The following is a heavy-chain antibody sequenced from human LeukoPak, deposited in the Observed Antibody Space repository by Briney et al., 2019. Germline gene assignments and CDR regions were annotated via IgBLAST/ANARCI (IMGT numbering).Heavy chain of an antibody. Sequence: ASVKVSCKASGYTFTSYGISWVRQAPGQGLEWMGWISAYNGNTNYAQKLQGRVSMTTDTSTSTAYMELRSLRSDDTAVYYCARHDYGDYKFDYWGQGTLVTVSS. D-gene: IGHD4-17*01. CDR3: ARHDYGDYKFDY. V-gene: IGHV1-18*01. J-gene: IGHJ4*02. CDR2: ISAYNGNT. CDR1: GYTFTSYG.